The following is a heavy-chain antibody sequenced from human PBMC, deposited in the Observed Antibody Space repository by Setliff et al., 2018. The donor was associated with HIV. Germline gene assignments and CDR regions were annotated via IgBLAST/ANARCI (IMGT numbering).Heavy chain of an antibody. V-gene: IGHV3-13*01. CDR2: IGTGGDT. CDR3: ARDLSSGPAY. D-gene: IGHD3-22*01. CDR1: GFAFSDYD. Sequence: GGSLRLSCATSGFAFSDYDFHWVRQVTGEGLEWVSAIGTGGDTYYADSVKGRFTISRENAKNSLYLQMNNVRAGDTAVYYCARDLSSGPAYWGQGTLVTVSS. J-gene: IGHJ4*02.